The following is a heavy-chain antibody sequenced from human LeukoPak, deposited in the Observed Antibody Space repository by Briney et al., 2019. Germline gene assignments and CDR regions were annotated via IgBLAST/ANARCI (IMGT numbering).Heavy chain of an antibody. CDR3: TTYLGVMDLSYLQY. V-gene: IGHV3-49*04. D-gene: IGHD3-10*01. CDR2: IRSKTYGGTT. CDR1: GFTFGDYA. J-gene: IGHJ4*02. Sequence: SGGSLRLSCTASGFTFGDYAMNWVRQAPGKGLGWVGFIRSKTYGGTTEYAASVKGRFTISRDDSKSISYLQMNSLKTEDTAVYYCTTYLGVMDLSYLQYWGQGTLVTVSS.